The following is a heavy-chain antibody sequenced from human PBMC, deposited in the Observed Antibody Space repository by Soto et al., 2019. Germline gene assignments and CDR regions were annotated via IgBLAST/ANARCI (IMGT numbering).Heavy chain of an antibody. V-gene: IGHV4-30-2*01. D-gene: IGHD2-2*01. CDR2: MYHSRST. J-gene: IGHJ4*02. Sequence: QLQLQESGSGLVKPSQTLSLTCAVSGGSISSGGYSWSWIRQPPGKGLEWIGYMYHSRSTYYNPCRKSRVTITIDRSEYQLSRRLSSVAAADYAGAYWARVPDFWGQGILVTVSS. CDR1: GGSISSGGYS. CDR3: ARVPDF.